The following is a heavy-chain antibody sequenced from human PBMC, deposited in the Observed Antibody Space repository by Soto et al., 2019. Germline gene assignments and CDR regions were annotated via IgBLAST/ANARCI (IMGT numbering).Heavy chain of an antibody. CDR1: GYTFTTYY. CDR3: ARDPNCSLAFPYYGMAV. J-gene: IGHJ6*02. Sequence: QVQLMQSGAEVKKPGASVKVSCKASGYTFTTYYIHWVRQAPGQGLEWMGIINPSGGSATSGGSVRYARKFQGRVTLTGDTSMYSGDRDVSSLTSVATAVYYCARDPNCSLAFPYYGMAVCGQGTTVTFSS. CDR2: INPSGGSATSGGSV. V-gene: IGHV1-46*01. D-gene: IGHD1-1*01.